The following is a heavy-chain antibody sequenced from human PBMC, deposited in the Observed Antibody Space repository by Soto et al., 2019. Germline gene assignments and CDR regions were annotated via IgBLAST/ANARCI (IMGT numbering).Heavy chain of an antibody. CDR1: CGSISSSNW. J-gene: IGHJ5*02. Sequence: PSETLSLTCAVSCGSISSSNWWSWVRQPPGKGLEWIGEIYHSGSTNYNPPLKSRVTISVDKSKNQFSLKLSSVTAADTAVYYCARVWGMSYYDSSGYLNWFDPWGQGTLVTVSS. D-gene: IGHD3-22*01. V-gene: IGHV4-4*02. CDR2: IYHSGST. CDR3: ARVWGMSYYDSSGYLNWFDP.